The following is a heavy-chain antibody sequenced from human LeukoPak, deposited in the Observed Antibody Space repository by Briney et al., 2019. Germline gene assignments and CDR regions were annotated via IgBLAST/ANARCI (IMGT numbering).Heavy chain of an antibody. V-gene: IGHV4-59*01. Sequence: SETLSLTCTVSGVSISSYYWSWIRQPPGKGLEWIGYIYYSGSINYNPSLKSRVTISVDTSKNQFSLKLSSVTAADTAVYYCARVPLDYDFWSGYVTWFDPWGQGTLVTVSS. CDR3: ARVPLDYDFWSGYVTWFDP. J-gene: IGHJ5*02. CDR2: IYYSGSI. D-gene: IGHD3-3*01. CDR1: GVSISSYY.